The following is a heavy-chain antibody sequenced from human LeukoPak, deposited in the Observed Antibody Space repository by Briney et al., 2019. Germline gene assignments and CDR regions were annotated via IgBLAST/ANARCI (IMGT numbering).Heavy chain of an antibody. V-gene: IGHV1-2*02. J-gene: IGHJ3*02. CDR3: ARIGSRYSSSSNAFDI. CDR2: INPNSGGT. Sequence: ASVKVSCKASGYTFTSYYMHWVRQAPGQGLEWMGWINPNSGGTNYAQKFQGRVTMTRDTSISTAYMELSRLRSDDTAVYYCARIGSRYSSSSNAFDIWGQGTMVTVSS. D-gene: IGHD6-6*01. CDR1: GYTFTSYY.